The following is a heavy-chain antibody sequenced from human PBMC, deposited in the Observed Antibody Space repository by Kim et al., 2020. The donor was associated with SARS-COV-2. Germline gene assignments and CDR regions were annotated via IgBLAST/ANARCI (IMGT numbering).Heavy chain of an antibody. D-gene: IGHD6-19*01. CDR2: IWYNGDKK. CDR3: ARERFGYSSGWY. Sequence: SLLLSFSSSLFPLLTSFFHFFLPAPCKGLEWVAGIWYNGDKKYYGDFVKGRFTISRDNPKNTVSLQMTSLRAEDMAVYYCARERFGYSSGWY. J-gene: IGHJ2*01. CDR1: LFPLLTSF. V-gene: IGHV3-33*01.